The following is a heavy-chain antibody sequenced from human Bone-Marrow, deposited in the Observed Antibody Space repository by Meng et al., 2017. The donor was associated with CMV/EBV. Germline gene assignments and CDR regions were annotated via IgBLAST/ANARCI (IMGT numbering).Heavy chain of an antibody. V-gene: IGHV3-15*01. CDR1: GFTFSNAW. D-gene: IGHD3-10*01. J-gene: IGHJ4*02. CDR3: AKDYYYGSGSYYYFDY. CDR2: IKSKTDGGTT. Sequence: GGSLRLSCAASGFTFSNAWMSWVRQAPGKGLEWVGRIKSKTDGGTTDYAAPVKGRFTISRDDSKNTLYLQMNSLRAEDTAVYYCAKDYYYGSGSYYYFDYWGQGTLVTVSS.